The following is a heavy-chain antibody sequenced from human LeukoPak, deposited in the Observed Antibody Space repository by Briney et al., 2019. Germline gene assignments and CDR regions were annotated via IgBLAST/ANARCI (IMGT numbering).Heavy chain of an antibody. V-gene: IGHV4-39*01. CDR2: IYYSGIT. CDR3: ARLMTTTAAFDI. J-gene: IGHJ3*02. CDR1: GGSISSSSYY. Sequence: SETLSLTCTVSGGSISSSSYYWGWIRQPPGKGLEWIGSIYYSGITYYNPSLKSRVTLSVDTSKNQFSLKLSSVTAADTAVYYCARLMTTTAAFDIWGRGTMVTVSS. D-gene: IGHD4-11*01.